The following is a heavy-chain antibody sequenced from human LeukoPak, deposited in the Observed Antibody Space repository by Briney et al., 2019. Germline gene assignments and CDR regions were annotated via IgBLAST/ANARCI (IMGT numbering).Heavy chain of an antibody. CDR3: ARHPGDGATGAFDI. Sequence: KASETLSLTCTVSGGSISGYYWSWIRQPPGKGLEWIGYIYYSGSTNYNPSLKSRVTISIDTSKNQFSLKLSSVTAADTAVYYCARHPGDGATGAFDIWGQGTMVTVSS. CDR2: IYYSGST. CDR1: GGSISGYY. J-gene: IGHJ3*02. D-gene: IGHD4-17*01. V-gene: IGHV4-59*08.